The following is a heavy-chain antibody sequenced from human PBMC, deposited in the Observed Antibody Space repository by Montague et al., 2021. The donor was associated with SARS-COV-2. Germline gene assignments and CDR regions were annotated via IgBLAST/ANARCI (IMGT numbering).Heavy chain of an antibody. J-gene: IGHJ2*01. CDR2: INYSGST. Sequence: SETLSLTCTVSGGSISSYYWSWIRQPPGKGLEWIGYINYSGSTNYNSSLKSRVPISVDTSKTQFSLKLSSVTVADTAVYYCARGPQEYRITMIVVDYWYFDLWGRGTLVTVSS. V-gene: IGHV4-59*01. CDR1: GGSISSYY. D-gene: IGHD3-22*01. CDR3: ARGPQEYRITMIVVDYWYFDL.